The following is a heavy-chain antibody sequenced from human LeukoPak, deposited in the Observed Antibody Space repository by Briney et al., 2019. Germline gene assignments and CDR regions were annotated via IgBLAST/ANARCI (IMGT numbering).Heavy chain of an antibody. CDR3: SREDVVVVVAATHDVFDI. D-gene: IGHD2-15*01. CDR1: GGSISSGSYY. CDR2: IYTSGST. Sequence: PSETLSLTCTVSGGSISSGSYYWSWIRQPAGKGLEWIGRIYTSGSTNYNPSLKSRVTISVDTSENQFSLKLNSVTDADTAVYFCSREDVVVVVAATHDVFDIWGQGTMVTVSA. J-gene: IGHJ3*02. V-gene: IGHV4-61*02.